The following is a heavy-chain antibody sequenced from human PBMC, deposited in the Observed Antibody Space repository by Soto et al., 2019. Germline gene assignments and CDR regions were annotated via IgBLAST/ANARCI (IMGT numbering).Heavy chain of an antibody. CDR2: INSDGSST. D-gene: IGHD2-15*01. CDR3: VRTSLVVAAATREDY. CDR1: GFTFSSYW. J-gene: IGHJ4*02. Sequence: EVQLVESGGGLVQPGASLRLSCAASGFTFSSYWMHWVRQAPGKGLVWVSRINSDGSSTSYAGSVKGRFTISRXXAKXXXXXXXXXXXAEDTAVYYCVRTSLVVAAATREDYWGQGTLVTVSS. V-gene: IGHV3-74*01.